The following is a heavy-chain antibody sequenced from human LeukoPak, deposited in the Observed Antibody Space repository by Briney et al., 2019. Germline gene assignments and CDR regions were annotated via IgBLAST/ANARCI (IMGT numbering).Heavy chain of an antibody. CDR1: GGTFSSYA. V-gene: IGHV1-69*05. D-gene: IGHD3-3*01. CDR3: ASPGSDFWSGYYYY. CDR2: IIPIFGTA. J-gene: IGHJ4*02. Sequence: SVKVSCKASGGTFSSYAISWVRQAPGQGLEWRGGIIPIFGTANYAKKFQGRVTITTDESTSTAYMELSSLRSEDTAVYYCASPGSDFWSGYYYYWGQGTLVTVSS.